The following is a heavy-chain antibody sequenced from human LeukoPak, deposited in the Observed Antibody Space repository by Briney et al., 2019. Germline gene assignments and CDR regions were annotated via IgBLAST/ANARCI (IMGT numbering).Heavy chain of an antibody. CDR1: GFTFSSYG. D-gene: IGHD3-22*01. Sequence: GGSLRLSCAASGFTFSSYGMHWVRQAPGKGLEWVAFIRYDGSNKYYADSVKGRFTISRDNSKNTLYLQMNSLRAEGTAVYYSAKDYYYDSSGYYFDYWGQGTLVTVSS. V-gene: IGHV3-30*02. CDR2: IRYDGSNK. J-gene: IGHJ4*02. CDR3: AKDYYYDSSGYYFDY.